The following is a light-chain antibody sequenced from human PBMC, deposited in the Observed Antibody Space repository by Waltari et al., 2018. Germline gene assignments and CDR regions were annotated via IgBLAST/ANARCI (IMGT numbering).Light chain of an antibody. CDR3: QQSYTMPMYT. Sequence: DNQITQSPSSLSPSVEDRVTITRRASPDISNNLNWYQQKPGKAPDLLIFAVFTLQSGVPSRFSGSRSGTECTLTISSLQPEDSATYYCQQSYTMPMYTFGQGTKLEIK. CDR2: AVF. CDR1: PDISNN. J-gene: IGKJ2*01. V-gene: IGKV1-39*01.